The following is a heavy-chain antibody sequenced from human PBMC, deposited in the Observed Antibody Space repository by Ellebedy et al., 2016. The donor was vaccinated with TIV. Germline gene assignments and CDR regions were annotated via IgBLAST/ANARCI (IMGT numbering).Heavy chain of an antibody. J-gene: IGHJ4*02. D-gene: IGHD6-19*01. CDR2: ISSSSSYI. V-gene: IGHV3-21*01. CDR1: GFTFSSYS. CDR3: ARDRVYSSGWYYFDY. Sequence: GESLKISXAASGFTFSSYSMNWVRQAPGKGLEWVSSISSSSSYIYYADSVKGRFTISRDNAKNSLYLQMNSLRAEDTAVYYCARDRVYSSGWYYFDYWGQGTLVTVSS.